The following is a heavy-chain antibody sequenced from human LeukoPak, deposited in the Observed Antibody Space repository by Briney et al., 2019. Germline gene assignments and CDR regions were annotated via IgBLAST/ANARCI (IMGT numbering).Heavy chain of an antibody. Sequence: GGSLRLSCAASGFTFDDYAMHWVRQAPGKGLEWVSGISWNSGSIGYADSVKGRFTISRDNAKNSLYQQMNSLRAEDTALYYCAKARLAYNDAFDIWGQGTMVTVSS. J-gene: IGHJ3*02. V-gene: IGHV3-9*01. CDR1: GFTFDDYA. CDR2: ISWNSGSI. D-gene: IGHD1-1*01. CDR3: AKARLAYNDAFDI.